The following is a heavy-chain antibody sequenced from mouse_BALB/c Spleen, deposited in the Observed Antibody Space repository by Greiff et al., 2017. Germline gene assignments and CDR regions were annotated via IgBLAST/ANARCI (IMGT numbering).Heavy chain of an antibody. D-gene: IGHD3-3*01. V-gene: IGHV5-6*01. CDR1: GFTFSSYG. Sequence: EVKVVESGGDLVKPGGSLKLSCAASGFTFSSYGMSWVRQTPDKRLEWVATISSGGSYTYYPDSVKVRFTISRDNAKNTLYLQMSSLKSEDTAMYYCARLGDGGDYFDYWGQGTTLTVSS. CDR2: ISSGGSYT. J-gene: IGHJ2*01. CDR3: ARLGDGGDYFDY.